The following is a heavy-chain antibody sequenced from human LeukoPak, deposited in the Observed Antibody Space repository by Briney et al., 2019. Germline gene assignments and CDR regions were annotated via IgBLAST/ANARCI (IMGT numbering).Heavy chain of an antibody. D-gene: IGHD1-26*01. Sequence: GGSLRLSCAASGFTFSSYGMHWVRQAPGKGLEWVAFIRYDGSNKYYADSVKGRFTISRDNSKNTLYLQMNSLRAEDTAVYYCAKELESGSYYFDYWGQGTLVTVSS. CDR1: GFTFSSYG. CDR3: AKELESGSYYFDY. V-gene: IGHV3-30*02. CDR2: IRYDGSNK. J-gene: IGHJ4*02.